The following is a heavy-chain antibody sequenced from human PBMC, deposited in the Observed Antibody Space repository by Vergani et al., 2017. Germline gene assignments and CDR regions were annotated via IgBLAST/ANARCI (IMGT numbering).Heavy chain of an antibody. CDR2: ISWNSGAV. CDR3: TKGSVYYHDSAGHGYDPYTGFDL. D-gene: IGHD5-12*01. CDR1: GITFWKFG. Sequence: EVDLVESGGGLAQPGGSLRLSCEASGITFWKFGMHWVRQGPGKGLEWASGISWNSGAVDDSDSVRGRFTISRDNAKNSLFLEMDSLRFEDTAVYFCTKGSVYYHDSAGHGYDPYTGFDLWGQGTLVTVSS. V-gene: IGHV3-9*01. J-gene: IGHJ3*01.